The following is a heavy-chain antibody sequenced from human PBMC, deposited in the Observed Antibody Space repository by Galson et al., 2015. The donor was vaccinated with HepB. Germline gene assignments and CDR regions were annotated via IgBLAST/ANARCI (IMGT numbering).Heavy chain of an antibody. J-gene: IGHJ6*02. CDR1: GFTFSSYA. V-gene: IGHV3-64D*06. Sequence: SLRLSCAASGFTFSSYAIHWVRQAPGQGLEYVSAISTNGGSTYYAHSVKGRFTISRGNSKNTLYLQMSSLRAEDTAVYYCVKGRGYYYYYGMDVWGQGTTVTVSS. CDR3: VKGRGYYYYYGMDV. CDR2: ISTNGGST.